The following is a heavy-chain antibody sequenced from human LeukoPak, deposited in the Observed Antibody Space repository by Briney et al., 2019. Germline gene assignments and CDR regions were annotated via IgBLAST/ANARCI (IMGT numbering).Heavy chain of an antibody. CDR1: GYTFTYYY. D-gene: IGHD1-26*01. CDR2: INPNSGGT. J-gene: IGHJ4*02. Sequence: GASVKVSFTSSGYTFTYYYIHWVRQAPGQGLEWLGWINPNSGGTNYAQKLQGRVTMTRDTSIRTVYMEVSRLTSDDTAVYYCATMGATTFDHWGQGTLVTVSS. CDR3: ATMGATTFDH. V-gene: IGHV1-2*02.